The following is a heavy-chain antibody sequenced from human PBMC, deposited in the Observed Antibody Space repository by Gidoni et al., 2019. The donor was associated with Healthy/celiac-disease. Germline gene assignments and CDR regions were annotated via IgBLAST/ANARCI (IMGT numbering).Heavy chain of an antibody. Sequence: QVQLVQSGAEVKKPGASVKVSCKASGYTFTSYYMHWVRQAPGQGLEWMGIINPSGGSTSYAQKFQGRVTMTRDTSTSTVYMELSSLRSEDTAVYYCATRWLQGAFDIWGKGTMVTVSS. D-gene: IGHD5-12*01. CDR3: ATRWLQGAFDI. CDR2: INPSGGST. J-gene: IGHJ3*02. V-gene: IGHV1-46*01. CDR1: GYTFTSYY.